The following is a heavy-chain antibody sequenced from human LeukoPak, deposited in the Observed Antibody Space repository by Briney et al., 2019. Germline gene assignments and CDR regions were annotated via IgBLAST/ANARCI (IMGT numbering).Heavy chain of an antibody. V-gene: IGHV4-59*01. CDR1: GGSISSYY. J-gene: IGHJ6*03. Sequence: SETLSLTCTVSGGSISSYYWSWIRQPPGKGLEWIGYISYSGNTYYNPSLKSRVTISVDTSKNHFSLKLSSVTAADTAVYYCARVQYQLLYGYYYYYMDVWGKGTTVTVSS. D-gene: IGHD2-2*02. CDR3: ARVQYQLLYGYYYYYMDV. CDR2: ISYSGNT.